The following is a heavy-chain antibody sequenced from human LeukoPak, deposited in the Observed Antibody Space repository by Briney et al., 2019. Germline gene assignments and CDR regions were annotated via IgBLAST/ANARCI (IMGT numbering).Heavy chain of an antibody. CDR3: ARVLGGVTLRYWRGGSCYAWFDP. V-gene: IGHV1-2*02. D-gene: IGHD2-15*01. J-gene: IGHJ5*02. CDR2: INPNSGGT. CDR1: GYTFTGYY. Sequence: ASVKVSCKSSGYTFTGYYMNLVRQAPGQGLEWMGWINPNSGGTNYAQKFQGRVTMTRDTSISTAYMELSRLGSDDTAVYYCARVLGGVTLRYWRGGSCYAWFDPWGQGTLVTVSS.